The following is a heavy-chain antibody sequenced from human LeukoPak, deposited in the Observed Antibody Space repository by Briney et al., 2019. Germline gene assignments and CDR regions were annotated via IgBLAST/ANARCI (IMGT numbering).Heavy chain of an antibody. CDR3: ARSDYGDYFRYFDY. CDR2: ISSSSSYI. V-gene: IGHV3-21*01. J-gene: IGHJ4*02. Sequence: GGSLRLSCAASGFTFSSYSMNWVRQAPGKGLEWVSSISSSSSYIYYADSVKGRFTISRDNAKNSLYLQMNSLRAEDTAVYYCARSDYGDYFRYFDYWGQGTLVTVSS. D-gene: IGHD4-17*01. CDR1: GFTFSSYS.